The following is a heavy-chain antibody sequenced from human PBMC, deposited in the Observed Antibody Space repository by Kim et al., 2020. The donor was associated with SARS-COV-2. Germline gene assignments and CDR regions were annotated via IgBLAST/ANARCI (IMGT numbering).Heavy chain of an antibody. V-gene: IGHV4-34*01. CDR2: INHSGST. D-gene: IGHD3-10*01. J-gene: IGHJ4*02. Sequence: SETLSLTCAVYGGSFSGYYWSWIRQPPVKGLEWIGEINHSGSTNYNPSLKSRVTISVDTSKNQFSLKLSSVTAADTAVYYCAREGLGEYYYGSGSYLDYWGQGTLVTVSS. CDR3: AREGLGEYYYGSGSYLDY. CDR1: GGSFSGYY.